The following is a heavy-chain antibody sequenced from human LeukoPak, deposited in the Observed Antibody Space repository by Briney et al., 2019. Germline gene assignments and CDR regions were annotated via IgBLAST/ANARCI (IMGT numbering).Heavy chain of an antibody. J-gene: IGHJ4*02. D-gene: IGHD6-19*01. Sequence: PSETLSLTCAVYGGSFSGYYWSWIRQPPGKGLEWIGEINHSGSTNYNPSLKSRVTISVDTSKNQFSLKLSSVTAADTAVYYCASETPDSSGWYFGYWGQGTLVTVSP. CDR3: ASETPDSSGWYFGY. CDR1: GGSFSGYY. CDR2: INHSGST. V-gene: IGHV4-34*01.